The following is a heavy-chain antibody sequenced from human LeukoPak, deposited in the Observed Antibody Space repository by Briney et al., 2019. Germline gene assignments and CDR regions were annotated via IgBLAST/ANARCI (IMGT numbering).Heavy chain of an antibody. CDR1: GFTFSRYG. J-gene: IGHJ3*02. D-gene: IGHD3-22*01. V-gene: IGHV3-33*03. CDR3: ASGDTTGYSWDAFNI. Sequence: GRSLRLSCVASGFTFSRYGMHGVRQAPGKGLEWGAVIWDDGSTKYYPDSVKGRFTISKDTSNKTLYLQMVSLRAEDAAVYYCASGDTTGYSWDAFNIWGQGTMVTVSS. CDR2: IWDDGSTK.